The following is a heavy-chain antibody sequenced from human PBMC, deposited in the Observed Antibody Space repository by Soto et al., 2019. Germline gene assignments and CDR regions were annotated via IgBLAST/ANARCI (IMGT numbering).Heavy chain of an antibody. J-gene: IGHJ4*02. Sequence: QVQLVQSGAEVKKPGSSVKVSCKASGGTFSSYAISWVRQAPGQGLEWMGGIIPIFGTANYAQKFQGRVTIXXEXSXXTAYMELSSLRSEDTAVYYCARERSSSWYLGEFDYWGQGTLVTVSS. CDR2: IIPIFGTA. D-gene: IGHD6-13*01. CDR1: GGTFSSYA. V-gene: IGHV1-69*12. CDR3: ARERSSSWYLGEFDY.